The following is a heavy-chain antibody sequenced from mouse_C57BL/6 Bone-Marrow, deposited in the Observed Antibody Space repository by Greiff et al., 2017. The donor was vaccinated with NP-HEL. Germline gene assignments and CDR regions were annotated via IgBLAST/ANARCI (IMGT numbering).Heavy chain of an antibody. CDR3: ARDDY. V-gene: IGHV5-4*01. J-gene: IGHJ2*01. CDR1: GFTFSSYA. CDR2: ISAGGSYT. Sequence: EVHLVESGGGLVKPGGSLKLSCAASGFTFSSYAMSWVRQTPEQRLEWVATISAGGSYTYYPDNVKGRFTISRDNAKNNLYLQMSHLKSEDTAMYYCARDDYWGQGTTLTVSS.